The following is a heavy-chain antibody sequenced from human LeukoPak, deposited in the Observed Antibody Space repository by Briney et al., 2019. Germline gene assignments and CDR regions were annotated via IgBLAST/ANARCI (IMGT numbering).Heavy chain of an antibody. V-gene: IGHV6-1*01. Sequence: SQTLSLTCAISGDSVSSKSVAWNWIRQSPSRGLEWLGRTYYRSNDYAVSVKSRITIDPDTSKNQFSLKLSSVTAADTAVYYCARGLGDYGSGSYYNNWFDPWGQGTLVTVSS. J-gene: IGHJ5*02. D-gene: IGHD3-10*01. CDR3: ARGLGDYGSGSYYNNWFDP. CDR2: TYYRSN. CDR1: GDSVSSKSVA.